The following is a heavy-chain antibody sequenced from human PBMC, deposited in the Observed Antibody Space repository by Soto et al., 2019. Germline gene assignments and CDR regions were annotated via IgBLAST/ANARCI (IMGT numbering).Heavy chain of an antibody. CDR2: INHSGST. D-gene: IGHD5-18*01. CDR1: GGSFSGYY. J-gene: IGHJ5*02. CDR3: ARGFPTWIQLWSLNGWFDH. V-gene: IGHV4-34*01. Sequence: PSETLSLTCAVYGGSFSGYYWSWIRQPPGKGLEWIGEINHSGSTNYNPSLKSRVTISVDTSKNQFSLKLSSVTAADTAVYYCARGFPTWIQLWSLNGWFDHWGPGTRVTVPS.